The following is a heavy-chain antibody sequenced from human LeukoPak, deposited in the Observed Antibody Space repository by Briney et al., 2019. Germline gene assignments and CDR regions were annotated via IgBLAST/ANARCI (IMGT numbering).Heavy chain of an antibody. J-gene: IGHJ4*02. D-gene: IGHD5-18*01. CDR2: IKSKTDGGTT. V-gene: IGHV3-15*01. Sequence: GGSLRLSCAASGFTFSNAWMSWVRQAPGKGLEWVGRIKSKTDGGTTDYAAPVKGRFTISRDDSKNTLYLQMNSLKTEDTAVYYCTTPTGRGYSYGLDYWGQGTLVTVSS. CDR3: TTPTGRGYSYGLDY. CDR1: GFTFSNAW.